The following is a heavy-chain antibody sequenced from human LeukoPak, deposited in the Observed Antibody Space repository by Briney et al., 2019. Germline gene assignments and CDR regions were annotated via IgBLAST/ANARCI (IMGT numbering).Heavy chain of an antibody. Sequence: LRLSCAASGFTFSSYEMNWVRQAPGKGLEWIGSIYYSGSTYYNPSLKSRVTISVDTSKNQFSLKLISVTAADTAVYYCARHKYSSGRPPEGAFDIWGQGTMVTVSS. D-gene: IGHD6-19*01. J-gene: IGHJ3*02. CDR3: ARHKYSSGRPPEGAFDI. CDR1: GFTFSSYE. CDR2: IYYSGST. V-gene: IGHV4-59*05.